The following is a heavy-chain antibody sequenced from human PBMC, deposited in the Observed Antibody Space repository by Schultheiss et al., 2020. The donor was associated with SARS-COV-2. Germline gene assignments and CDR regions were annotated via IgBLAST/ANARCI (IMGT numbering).Heavy chain of an antibody. CDR2: IYYTGTT. J-gene: IGHJ6*02. CDR1: GGSISSGGYS. V-gene: IGHV4-30-2*01. CDR3: ARDRRERHVYGMDV. Sequence: SQTLSLTCAVSGGSISSGGYSWSWIRQPPGKGLEWIGYIYYTGTTFDNPSLKSRLTISVDTSKNQFSLKLSSVTAADTAVYYCARDRRERHVYGMDVWGQGTTVTVSS. D-gene: IGHD1-26*01.